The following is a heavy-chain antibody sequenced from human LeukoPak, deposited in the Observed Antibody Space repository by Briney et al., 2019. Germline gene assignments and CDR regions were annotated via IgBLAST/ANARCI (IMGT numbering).Heavy chain of an antibody. CDR2: IYSGGST. Sequence: PGGSLRLSCAASGFTVSSNYMSWVRQAPGKGLEWVSVIYSGGSTYYADSVKGRFTISRDNSKNTLYLQMNSLRAKDTAVYYCAREVSAAAGTAYFDYWGQGTLVTVSS. CDR3: AREVSAAAGTAYFDY. J-gene: IGHJ4*02. V-gene: IGHV3-66*01. CDR1: GFTVSSNY. D-gene: IGHD6-13*01.